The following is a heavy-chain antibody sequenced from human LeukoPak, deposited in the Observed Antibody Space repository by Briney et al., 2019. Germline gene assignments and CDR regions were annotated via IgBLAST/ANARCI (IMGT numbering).Heavy chain of an antibody. V-gene: IGHV3-48*03. CDR2: ISSSGSTI. J-gene: IGHJ5*02. Sequence: GSLRLSCAASGFTFSSYEMNWVRQAPGKGLEWASYISSSGSTIYYADSVKGRFTISRDNAKNSLYLQMNSLRAEDTAVYYCARVPLRARTVTTSGWFDPWGQGTLVTVSS. D-gene: IGHD4-17*01. CDR3: ARVPLRARTVTTSGWFDP. CDR1: GFTFSSYE.